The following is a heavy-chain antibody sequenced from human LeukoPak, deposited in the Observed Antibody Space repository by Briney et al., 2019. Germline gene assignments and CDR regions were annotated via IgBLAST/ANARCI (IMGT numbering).Heavy chain of an antibody. Sequence: SQTLSLTCTVSGGSISSGGYYWSWIRQPPGKGLEWIGYIYHSGSTYYNPSLKSQVTISVDTSKNQFSLKLSSVTAADTAVYYCASYTQGAVAAHSRAFDIWGQGTMVTVSS. J-gene: IGHJ3*02. CDR2: IYHSGST. CDR1: GGSISSGGYY. CDR3: ASYTQGAVAAHSRAFDI. D-gene: IGHD6-19*01. V-gene: IGHV4-30-2*02.